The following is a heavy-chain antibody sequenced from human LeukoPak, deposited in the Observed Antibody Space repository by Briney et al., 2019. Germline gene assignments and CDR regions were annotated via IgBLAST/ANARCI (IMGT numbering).Heavy chain of an antibody. Sequence: PSETLSLTCAVYGGSFGGYYWSWIRQPPGKGLEWIGEINHSGSTNYNPSLKSRVTISVDTSKNQFSLKLSSVTAADTAVYYCASSYFPAGVYYFDYWGQGTLVTVSS. V-gene: IGHV4-34*01. D-gene: IGHD7-27*01. J-gene: IGHJ4*02. CDR3: ASSYFPAGVYYFDY. CDR1: GGSFGGYY. CDR2: INHSGST.